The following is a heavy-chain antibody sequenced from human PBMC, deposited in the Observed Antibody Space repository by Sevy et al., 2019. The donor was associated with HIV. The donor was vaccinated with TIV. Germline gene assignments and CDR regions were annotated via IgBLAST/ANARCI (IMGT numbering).Heavy chain of an antibody. D-gene: IGHD6-13*01. CDR3: ARLYSSSWQDFDY. Sequence: ASVKVSCKASGYTFTGYYMHWVRQAPGQGLEWMGRINPNSGGINYAQKFQGRVTMTRDTSISTAYMELSRLRSDDTAVYYCARLYSSSWQDFDYWGQGTLVTVSS. V-gene: IGHV1-2*06. J-gene: IGHJ4*02. CDR2: INPNSGGI. CDR1: GYTFTGYY.